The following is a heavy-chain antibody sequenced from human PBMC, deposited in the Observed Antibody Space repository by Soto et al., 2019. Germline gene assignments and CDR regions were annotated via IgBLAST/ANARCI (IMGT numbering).Heavy chain of an antibody. CDR2: ISGSGGST. J-gene: IGHJ4*02. CDR3: AKVRRHYYDSSGYFGY. CDR1: GFTFSSFA. D-gene: IGHD3-22*01. V-gene: IGHV3-23*01. Sequence: GGSLRLSCAASGFTFSSFAMSWVRQAPGKGLEWVSAISGSGGSTYYADSVKGRFTISRDNSKNTLYLQMNSLRAEDTAVYYCAKVRRHYYDSSGYFGYWGQGTLVTVSS.